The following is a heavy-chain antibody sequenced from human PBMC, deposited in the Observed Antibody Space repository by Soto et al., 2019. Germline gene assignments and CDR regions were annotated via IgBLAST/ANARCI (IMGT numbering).Heavy chain of an antibody. D-gene: IGHD1-26*01. Sequence: ASVKFSCKASGYTFTGYYMHWVRQAPGQGLEWMGWISPNSGGTNYAQKFQGRVTMTRDTSISTAYMELSRLRSDDTAVYYCARGVGAPNAKYYYYGMEVWGQGSKVTVSS. J-gene: IGHJ6*02. V-gene: IGHV1-2*02. CDR2: ISPNSGGT. CDR1: GYTFTGYY. CDR3: ARGVGAPNAKYYYYGMEV.